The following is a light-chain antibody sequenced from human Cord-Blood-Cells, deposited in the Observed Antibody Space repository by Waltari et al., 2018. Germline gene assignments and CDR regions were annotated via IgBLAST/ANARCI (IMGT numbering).Light chain of an antibody. CDR2: EVS. CDR1: SSDVGGYNY. CDR3: SSYTSSSTRV. Sequence: QSALTQPASVSGSPGQSITISCTGTSSDVGGYNYVSWYQQHPGKAPKLMIYEVSNRPSGVPNRFSGSKSGNTASQTISGLQAEDEADYYCSSYTSSSTRVFGGGTKLTVL. V-gene: IGLV2-14*01. J-gene: IGLJ3*02.